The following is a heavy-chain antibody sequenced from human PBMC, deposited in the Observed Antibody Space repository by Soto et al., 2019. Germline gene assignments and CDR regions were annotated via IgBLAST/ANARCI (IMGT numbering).Heavy chain of an antibody. CDR3: ARGTGNFLYFMDV. Sequence: QVQLVESGGGVVQHGRSLRLSCAASGFSLSSYGMHWVRQAPGKGLEWVAVIWYDGSNKYYADSVKGRFTVSRDNSKNTLYLQMNSLRAEDTAVYNCARGTGNFLYFMDVWGKGTTVTVSS. D-gene: IGHD1-1*01. J-gene: IGHJ6*03. V-gene: IGHV3-33*01. CDR1: GFSLSSYG. CDR2: IWYDGSNK.